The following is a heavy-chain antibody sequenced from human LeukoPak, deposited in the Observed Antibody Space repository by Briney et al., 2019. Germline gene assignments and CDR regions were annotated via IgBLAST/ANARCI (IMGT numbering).Heavy chain of an antibody. J-gene: IGHJ3*02. D-gene: IGHD1-26*01. CDR1: VFTFSSYA. CDR3: ARARWELHDAFDI. CDR2: ISYDGSNK. V-gene: IGHV3-30-3*01. Sequence: GGPLRLSCAASVFTFSSYAMHWVRQAPGKGLEWVAVISYDGSNKYYADSVKGRFTISRDNSKNTLYLQMNSLRPEDTAVYYCARARWELHDAFDIWGQGTMVTVSS.